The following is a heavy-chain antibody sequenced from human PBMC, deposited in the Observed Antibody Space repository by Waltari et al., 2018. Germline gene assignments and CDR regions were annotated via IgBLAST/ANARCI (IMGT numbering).Heavy chain of an antibody. J-gene: IGHJ3*01. CDR3: ATYIGASLGTAAFDV. CDR1: VVSITTNPPY. Sequence: QLQLQESGPGLVKPSETLSLTCSVPVVSITTNPPYWGWSRQPPGQGLEWIGTISYNGATYSSPSLRSRVTIFRDTSKNQLSLKLGSVTAADTAFYYCATYIGASLGTAAFDVWGQGTMVTVSS. CDR2: ISYNGAT. D-gene: IGHD5-12*01. V-gene: IGHV4-39*01.